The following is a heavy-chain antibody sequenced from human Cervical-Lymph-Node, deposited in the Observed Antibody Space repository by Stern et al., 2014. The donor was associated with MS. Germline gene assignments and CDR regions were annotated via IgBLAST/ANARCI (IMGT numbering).Heavy chain of an antibody. CDR3: ARLAPLLSQYDNTRSPFDL. V-gene: IGHV4-30-4*01. CDR1: GGSISGDAYY. Sequence: QVQLQESGPGLVKPSHTLSLTCTVSGGSISGDAYYWSWIRQPPGKGLEWIGYIHYSGRTYFNPSLKGRILISVDTSKNQFSLRLSSVTAADSAVYSCARLAPLLSQYDNTRSPFDLWGQGTMVTVSS. D-gene: IGHD3-22*01. CDR2: IHYSGRT. J-gene: IGHJ3*01.